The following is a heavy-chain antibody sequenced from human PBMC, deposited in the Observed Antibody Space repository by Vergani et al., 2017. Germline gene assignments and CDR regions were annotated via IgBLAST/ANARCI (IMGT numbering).Heavy chain of an antibody. CDR2: IYHSGSP. CDR1: GVSINDSDSY. J-gene: IGHJ4*02. V-gene: IGHV4-30-4*08. D-gene: IGHD3-16*02. CDR3: ARDRDLSTIDY. Sequence: QVQLQESGPGVVKPSQTLSLTSTVSGVSINDSDSYWTWIRQSPGKGLEWIGYIYHSGSPFYNPSLKSRFTISIDTSRNRFSLRLPSVTAADTAVYFCARDRDLSTIDYWGQGTLVTVSS.